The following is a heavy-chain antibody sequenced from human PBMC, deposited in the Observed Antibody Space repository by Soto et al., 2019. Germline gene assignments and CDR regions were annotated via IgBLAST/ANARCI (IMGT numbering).Heavy chain of an antibody. D-gene: IGHD5-18*01. CDR1: GYKFTNYW. V-gene: IGHV5-51*01. CDR2: IYPGDSDT. Sequence: GESLKISCKGSGYKFTNYWIGWVRQMPGKGLEWLGLIYPGDSDTRYSPSFQGQVTISADKSISTAYLQWSSLKASDTAMYYCARTESGYSYGFADVWGQGTTVTVSS. CDR3: ARTESGYSYGFADV. J-gene: IGHJ6*02.